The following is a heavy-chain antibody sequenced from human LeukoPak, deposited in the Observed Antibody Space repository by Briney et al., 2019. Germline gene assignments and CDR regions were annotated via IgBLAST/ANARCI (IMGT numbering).Heavy chain of an antibody. CDR1: GGSISSGDYY. Sequence: SQTLSLTCTVSGGSISSGDYYWSWIRQPPWKGLEWIGYIYYSGSTYYNPSLKSRVTISVDTSKNQFSLKLSSVTAADTAVYYCARVGARTTVDELCDYWGQGTLVTVSS. D-gene: IGHD1-1*01. J-gene: IGHJ4*02. CDR3: ARVGARTTVDELCDY. V-gene: IGHV4-30-4*08. CDR2: IYYSGST.